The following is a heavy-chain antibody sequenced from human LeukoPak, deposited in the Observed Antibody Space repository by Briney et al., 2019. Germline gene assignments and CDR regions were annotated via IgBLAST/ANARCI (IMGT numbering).Heavy chain of an antibody. CDR3: AREAVYGGDIVVVPAGCWFDP. CDR2: INPNSGGT. J-gene: IGHJ5*02. V-gene: IGHV1-2*02. CDR1: GYTFTGYY. D-gene: IGHD2-2*01. Sequence: ASVKVSCKASGYTFTGYYMHWVRQAPGQGLEWMGWINPNSGGTNYAQKFQGRVTMTRDMSISTAYMELSRLRSDDTAVYYCAREAVYGGDIVVVPAGCWFDPWGQGTLVTVSS.